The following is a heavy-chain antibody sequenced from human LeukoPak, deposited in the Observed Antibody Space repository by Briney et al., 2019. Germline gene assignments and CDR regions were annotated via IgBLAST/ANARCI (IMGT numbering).Heavy chain of an antibody. D-gene: IGHD6-13*01. Sequence: GGSLRLSCAASGFTVSSFAMSWVRQAPGKGLEWVSVLTTGANYTYYADSVKGRFTMTRDNSKNTIFLQLNNVRADDTAVYFCAKAQGAWYYFDSWGQGTLVTVSS. V-gene: IGHV3-23*03. CDR3: AKAQGAWYYFDS. CDR1: GFTVSSFA. J-gene: IGHJ4*02. CDR2: LTTGANYT.